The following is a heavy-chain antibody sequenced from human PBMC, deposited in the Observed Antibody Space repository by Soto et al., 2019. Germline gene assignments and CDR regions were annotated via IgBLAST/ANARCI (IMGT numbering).Heavy chain of an antibody. CDR3: AREGLLWFGELSDYYYYYMDV. V-gene: IGHV4-4*02. D-gene: IGHD3-10*01. CDR2: VYHSGST. J-gene: IGHJ6*03. Sequence: QVQLQESGPGLVKPSGTLSLTCAVSSGSISSSNWWSWVRQPPGKGLEWIGEVYHSGSTNYNPSLKSRVTISVDKSKNQFSLKLISVTAADTAVYYCAREGLLWFGELSDYYYYYMDVWGKGTTVTVS. CDR1: SGSISSSNW.